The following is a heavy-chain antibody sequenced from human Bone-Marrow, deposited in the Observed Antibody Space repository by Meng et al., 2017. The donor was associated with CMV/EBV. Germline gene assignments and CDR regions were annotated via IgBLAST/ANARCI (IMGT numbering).Heavy chain of an antibody. V-gene: IGHV3-53*01. CDR1: GFTVSNNY. Sequence: GESLKISCLASGFTVSNNYMTWVRLPPGKGLDWVSVIYSGGEAFYADSVRGRFFISRDKSKNTLYLEMTSLRAEDTAVYYCASSVDTYGRYGMDVCGQGTTVTVSS. J-gene: IGHJ6*02. D-gene: IGHD5-18*01. CDR2: IYSGGEA. CDR3: ASSVDTYGRYGMDV.